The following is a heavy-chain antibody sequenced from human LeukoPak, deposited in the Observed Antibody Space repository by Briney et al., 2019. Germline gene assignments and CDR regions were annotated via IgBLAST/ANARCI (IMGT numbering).Heavy chain of an antibody. D-gene: IGHD6-13*01. CDR3: ARTILSSSWYNWFDP. J-gene: IGHJ5*02. CDR1: GGTFSSYA. V-gene: IGHV1-69*05. Sequence: SVKVSCKASGGTFSSYAISWVRQAPGQGLEWMGGIIPIFGTANYAQKFQGRVTTTTDESTSTAFMELSSLRSEDTAVYYCARTILSSSWYNWFDPWGQGSLVTVSS. CDR2: IIPIFGTA.